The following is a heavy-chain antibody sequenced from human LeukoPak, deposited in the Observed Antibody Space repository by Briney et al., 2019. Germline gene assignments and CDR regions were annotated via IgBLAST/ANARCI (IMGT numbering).Heavy chain of an antibody. CDR3: ARGRVNYGY. D-gene: IGHD4-11*01. V-gene: IGHV1-8*01. CDR2: MNPNSGNT. CDR1: GYTFTGYD. Sequence: ASVKVSCKTSGYTFTGYDINWVRQATGQGLEWMGWMNPNSGNTGYAQKFQGRVTMTRNNSISTGYMELSSLRSEDTAVYYCARGRVNYGYWGQGTLVTVSS. J-gene: IGHJ4*02.